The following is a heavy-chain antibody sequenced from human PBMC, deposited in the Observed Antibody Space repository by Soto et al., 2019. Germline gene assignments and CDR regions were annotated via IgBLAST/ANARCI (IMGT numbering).Heavy chain of an antibody. V-gene: IGHV3-15*07. CDR2: IKSETDGGAT. CDR1: GFTFNKAW. D-gene: IGHD3-22*01. CDR3: ATEYYDSSGLVT. J-gene: IGHJ5*02. Sequence: SGGALRLSCVSTGFTFNKAWMNWVRQGPGEGVEWVGRIKSETDGGATDYVAPVKGRFTIFRDDSKNTLYLQLNSLETEDTALYYCATEYYDSSGLVTWGRGTLVTVSS.